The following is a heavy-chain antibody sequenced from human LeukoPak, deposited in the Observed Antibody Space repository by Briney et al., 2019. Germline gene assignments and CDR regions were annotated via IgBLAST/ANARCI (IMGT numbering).Heavy chain of an antibody. Sequence: GASVNVSCKASGYTFTSYDINWVRQATGQGLEWMGWMNPNSGNTGYAQKFQGRVTMTRDTSISTAYMELSRLRSDDTAVYYCARVKSGYNWFDPWGQGTLVTVSS. CDR3: ARVKSGYNWFDP. J-gene: IGHJ5*02. D-gene: IGHD3-10*01. CDR2: MNPNSGNT. V-gene: IGHV1-8*02. CDR1: GYTFTSYD.